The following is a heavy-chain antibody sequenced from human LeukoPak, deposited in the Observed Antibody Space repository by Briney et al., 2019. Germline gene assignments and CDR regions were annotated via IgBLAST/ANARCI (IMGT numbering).Heavy chain of an antibody. V-gene: IGHV3-23*01. J-gene: IGHJ4*02. CDR1: GFTFSSDA. CDR3: AKGGAQV. Sequence: GGSLRLSCAASGFTFSSDAMRWVRQAPGKGLEWVSAISSSGGSTYYADSVRGRFIISRDGSKNTLYLQMNSLRVEGTAVYYCAKGGAQVGGQGTLVTVSS. CDR2: ISSSGGST. D-gene: IGHD1-26*01.